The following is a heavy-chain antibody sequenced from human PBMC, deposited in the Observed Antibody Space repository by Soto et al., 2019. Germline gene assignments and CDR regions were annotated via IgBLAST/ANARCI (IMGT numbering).Heavy chain of an antibody. V-gene: IGHV4-59*05. CDR2: IYYSGST. Sequence: SETLSLTCTFSGVSISSYYWTWIRQPPGKGLEWIGSIYYSGSTNYNPSLKSRVTISVDTSKTQFSLKLSSVTAADTAVYYCARLPTMNYYYYYMDVWGKGTTVTVSS. CDR1: GVSISSYY. J-gene: IGHJ6*03. D-gene: IGHD5-12*01. CDR3: ARLPTMNYYYYYMDV.